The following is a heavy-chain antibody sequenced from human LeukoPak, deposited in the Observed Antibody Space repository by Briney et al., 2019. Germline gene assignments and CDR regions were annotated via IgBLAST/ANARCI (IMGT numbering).Heavy chain of an antibody. CDR3: ARDRTRFGEFDY. D-gene: IGHD3-10*01. V-gene: IGHV4-61*02. CDR2: IYTSGST. Sequence: SETLSLTCTVSGGSISSGSYYWSWIRQPAGKGLEWIGRIYTSGSTNYNPSLKSRVTMSVDTSKNQFSLKLSSVTAADTAVYYCARDRTRFGEFDYWGQGTLVTVSS. J-gene: IGHJ4*02. CDR1: GGSISSGSYY.